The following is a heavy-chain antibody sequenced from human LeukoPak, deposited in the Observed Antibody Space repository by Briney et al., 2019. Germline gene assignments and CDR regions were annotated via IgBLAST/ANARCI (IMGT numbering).Heavy chain of an antibody. CDR2: VFYSENS. CDR3: ARHTYGAYYYMDV. Sequence: PSETLSLTCTVSGGSISSNYWSWIRQPPGKGLEWIGYVFYSENSNYNPSLKSRVTISIDTSKNQFSLNLSSVTAADTAVYYCARHTYGAYYYMDVWGKGTTVTVSS. J-gene: IGHJ6*03. D-gene: IGHD2/OR15-2a*01. CDR1: GGSISSNY. V-gene: IGHV4-59*08.